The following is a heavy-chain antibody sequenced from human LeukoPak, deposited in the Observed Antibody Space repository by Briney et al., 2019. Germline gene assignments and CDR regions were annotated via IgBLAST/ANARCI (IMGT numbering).Heavy chain of an antibody. CDR2: IYYSGST. J-gene: IGHJ2*01. CDR1: GGSISSYY. Sequence: SETLSLTCTVSGGSISSYYWSWIRQPPGKGLEWIGYIYYSGSTNYNPSLKSRVTISVDTSKNQFSLKLSSVTAADTAVYYCARVPASAYCGGDCQDWYFDLWGRGTLVTVSS. CDR3: ARVPASAYCGGDCQDWYFDL. D-gene: IGHD2-21*02. V-gene: IGHV4-59*01.